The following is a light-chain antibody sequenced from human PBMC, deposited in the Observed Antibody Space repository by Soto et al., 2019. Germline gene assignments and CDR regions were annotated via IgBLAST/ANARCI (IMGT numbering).Light chain of an antibody. J-gene: IGLJ3*02. V-gene: IGLV2-14*03. CDR1: SSDVGGNKN. CDR2: DVS. CDR3: SSFTTRNTRV. Sequence: QSALTQPASVSGSPGRSITISCTGSSSDVGGNKNVSGYQQHPGEAPKVMIYDVSSRPSGVSDRFSGSKSGNTASLTISGLEAEDEADYYCSSFTTRNTRVFGGGTKLTVL.